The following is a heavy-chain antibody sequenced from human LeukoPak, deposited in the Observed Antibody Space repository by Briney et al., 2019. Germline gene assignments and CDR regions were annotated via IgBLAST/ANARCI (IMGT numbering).Heavy chain of an antibody. D-gene: IGHD3-22*01. Sequence: PGGSLRLSCAASGVTFSSYSMNWVRQAPGKGLEWVSSISSSSSYIYYAGSVKGRFTISRDNAKNSLYLQMNSLRAEDTAVYYCAREWSEHYYYDSSGYFIWGQGTLVTVSS. V-gene: IGHV3-21*01. CDR2: ISSSSSYI. J-gene: IGHJ4*02. CDR1: GVTFSSYS. CDR3: AREWSEHYYYDSSGYFI.